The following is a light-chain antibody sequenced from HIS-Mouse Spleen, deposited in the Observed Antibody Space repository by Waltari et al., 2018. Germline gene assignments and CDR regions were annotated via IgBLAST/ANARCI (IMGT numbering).Light chain of an antibody. J-gene: IGKJ1*01. Sequence: AIRMTQSPSSLSASTGDRVTIPCRASQGISSYLAWYQQQPGQAPKRLIYAASTLQSGVASRFSGSGSGTDVTLTISCLQSEEFETDYCQQYYSYPPWTFGQGTKVEIK. CDR2: AAS. CDR1: QGISSY. V-gene: IGKV1-8*01. CDR3: QQYYSYPPWT.